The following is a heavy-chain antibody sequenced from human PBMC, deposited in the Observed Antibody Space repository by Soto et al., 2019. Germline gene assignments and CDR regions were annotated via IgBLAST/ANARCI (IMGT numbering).Heavy chain of an antibody. J-gene: IGHJ5*02. CDR3: ARGPYRNTYNWFDS. CDR1: GFIFSDYE. V-gene: IGHV3-48*03. Sequence: GGSLRLSCAASGFIFSDYEINWVRQAPGKGLEWVSYISGSGLTIYYADSVKGRFTISRDNAKNSLYLQMNSLGVEDTAVYYCARGPYRNTYNWFDSWGQGALVTVSS. CDR2: ISGSGLTI. D-gene: IGHD5-12*01.